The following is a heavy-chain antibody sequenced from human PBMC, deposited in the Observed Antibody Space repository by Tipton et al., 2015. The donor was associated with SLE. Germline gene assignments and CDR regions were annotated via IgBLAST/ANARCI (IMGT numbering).Heavy chain of an antibody. CDR2: IYYSGST. Sequence: LRLSCAASGVTVSSNYMSWGRQAPGKGLEWIGSIYYSGSTYYNPSLKSRVTISVDTSKNQFSLKLSSVTAADTAVYYCAREGDDYGEPPFDYWGQGTLVTVSS. CDR3: AREGDDYGEPPFDY. V-gene: IGHV4-39*07. D-gene: IGHD4-17*01. J-gene: IGHJ4*02. CDR1: GVTVSSNY.